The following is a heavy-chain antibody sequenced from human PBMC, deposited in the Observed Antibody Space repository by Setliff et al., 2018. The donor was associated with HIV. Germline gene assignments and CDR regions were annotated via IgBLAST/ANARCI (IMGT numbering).Heavy chain of an antibody. D-gene: IGHD5-12*01. V-gene: IGHV4-39*01. CDR1: GGSVSSTSNY. CDR3: TRRGEWLRLGTYWYFDL. J-gene: IGHJ2*01. Sequence: PSETLSLTCSVSGGSVSSTSNYWGWIRQPPGKGLEWIGSIYYSGSTYYNPSLKSRVTISVDTSKTQFSLNLRSVTAADTAVYYCTRRGEWLRLGTYWYFDLWGRGTLVTVSS. CDR2: IYYSGST.